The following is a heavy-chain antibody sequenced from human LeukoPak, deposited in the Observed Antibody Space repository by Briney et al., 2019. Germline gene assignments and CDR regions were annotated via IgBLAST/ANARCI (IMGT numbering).Heavy chain of an antibody. CDR3: ARAGKIMITMVRGALASNDGFDI. CDR2: INPNSGGT. Sequence: ASVKVSCKASGYIFTSYYLHWVRQAPGQGLEWMGRINPNSGGTKYAQKFQDRVTMTRDTSISTAYMELSRLRSDDTAVYYCARAGKIMITMVRGALASNDGFDIWGQGKMVTVSS. CDR1: GYIFTSYY. D-gene: IGHD3-10*01. J-gene: IGHJ3*02. V-gene: IGHV1-2*02.